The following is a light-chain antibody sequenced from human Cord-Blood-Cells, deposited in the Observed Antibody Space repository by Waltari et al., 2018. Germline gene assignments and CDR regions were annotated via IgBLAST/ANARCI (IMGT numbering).Light chain of an antibody. J-gene: IGKJ1*01. CDR2: WAS. V-gene: IGKV4-1*01. CDR3: QQYYSTPTWT. CDR1: QSVLYSSNNKNY. Sequence: DIVMTQSPDSLAVSVGEGATINCKCSQSVLYSSNNKNYFAWYQQKPGQPPKLLIYWASTRESGVPDRFSGSGSGTDFTLTISSLQAEDVAVYYCQQYYSTPTWTFGQGTKVEIK.